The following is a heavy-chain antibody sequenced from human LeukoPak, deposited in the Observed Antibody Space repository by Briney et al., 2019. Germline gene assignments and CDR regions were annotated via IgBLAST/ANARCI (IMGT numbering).Heavy chain of an antibody. CDR2: ISAYNGNT. CDR1: GYTFTSYG. CDR3: ARVRRRDWFDP. D-gene: IGHD4-23*01. V-gene: IGHV1-18*01. Sequence: ASVKVSCKASGYTFTSYGISWVRQAPGQGLEWMGWISAYNGNTNYAQKLQGRVTMTTGASTSTAYMELRSLRSDDTAVYYCARVRRRDWFDPWGQGTLVTVSS. J-gene: IGHJ5*02.